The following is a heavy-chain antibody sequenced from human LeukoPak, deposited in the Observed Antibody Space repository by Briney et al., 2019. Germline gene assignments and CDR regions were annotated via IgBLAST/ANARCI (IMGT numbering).Heavy chain of an antibody. D-gene: IGHD3-22*01. Sequence: GGSLRLSCVASGFSFDDYAMHWVRQAPGKGLEWVSGINRNSGSIGYADSVKGRFTISRDNAKNSLYLQMNGLRLEDMALYYCAKSSSPMVVVVISDSYFDLWGRGTLVTVSS. CDR2: INRNSGSI. CDR3: AKSSSPMVVVVISDSYFDL. V-gene: IGHV3-9*03. CDR1: GFSFDDYA. J-gene: IGHJ2*01.